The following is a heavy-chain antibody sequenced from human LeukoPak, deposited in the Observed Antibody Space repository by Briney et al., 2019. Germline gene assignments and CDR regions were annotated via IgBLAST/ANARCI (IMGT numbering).Heavy chain of an antibody. Sequence: ASVKVSCKASGGTFSSYAISWVRQAPGQGLEWMGGISAYNGNTNYAQKLQGRVTMTTDTSTSTAYMELRSLRSDDAAVYYCARDYDSSGYRIFDPWGQGTLVTVSS. J-gene: IGHJ5*02. CDR2: ISAYNGNT. CDR1: GGTFSSYA. CDR3: ARDYDSSGYRIFDP. D-gene: IGHD3-22*01. V-gene: IGHV1-18*01.